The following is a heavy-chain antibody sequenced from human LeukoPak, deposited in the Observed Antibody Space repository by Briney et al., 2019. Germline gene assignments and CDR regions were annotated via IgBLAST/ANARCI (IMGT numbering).Heavy chain of an antibody. CDR1: GFTFSNFG. J-gene: IGHJ6*03. D-gene: IGHD6-6*01. CDR3: AKRVEYSSSSGTYMDV. Sequence: GGSLRLSCIASGFTFSNFGMHWVRQAPGKGLEWVAFIRYDGSIKYYADSVKGRFTISRDNSKNTLNLQMNSLRAEDTAVYYCAKRVEYSSSSGTYMDVWGKGTTVTVSS. CDR2: IRYDGSIK. V-gene: IGHV3-30*02.